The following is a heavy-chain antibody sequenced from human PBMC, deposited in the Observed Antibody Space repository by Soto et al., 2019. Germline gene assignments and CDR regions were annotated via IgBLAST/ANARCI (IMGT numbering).Heavy chain of an antibody. J-gene: IGHJ4*02. D-gene: IGHD3-10*01. CDR2: SSPRDCDT. Sequence: GEDLKISCKASGYSFNNYWIELVPPMPRKGQGRMGISSPRDCDTRYSPSFQGQVTISVDKSISTAYLQWSCLEASDTAIHYCARRDGEYLGQGALVNVSS. CDR3: ARRDGEY. V-gene: IGHV5-51*01. CDR1: GYSFNNYW.